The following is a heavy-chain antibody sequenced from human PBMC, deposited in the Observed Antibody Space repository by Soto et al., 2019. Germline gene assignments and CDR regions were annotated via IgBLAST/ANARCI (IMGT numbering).Heavy chain of an antibody. CDR2: ISATDGGT. CDR3: IKGGWGKVLDY. CDR1: GFIFNTNV. J-gene: IGHJ4*02. V-gene: IGHV3-23*01. Sequence: EVQLLESGGGLVQPGGSLRLSCAASGFIFNTNVMTWVRQAPGKGLEWVSTISATDGGTLYADSVRGRFTISRDDSKNTLYLQMTSLRAEDTAVYYCIKGGWGKVLDYWGQGTLVSVSS. D-gene: IGHD7-27*01.